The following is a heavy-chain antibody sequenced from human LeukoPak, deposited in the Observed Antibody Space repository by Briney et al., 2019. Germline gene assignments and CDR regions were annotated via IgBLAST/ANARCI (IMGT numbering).Heavy chain of an antibody. CDR2: IYYSGST. CDR3: ARDSPPDYYYYGMDV. Sequence: SETLSLTCTVSGGSISSSSYYWGWIRQPPGKGLEWIGSIYYSGSTYYNPSLKSRVTISVDTSKNQFSLKLSSVTAADTAVYYCARDSPPDYYYYGMDVWGQGTTVTVSS. CDR1: GGSISSSSYY. J-gene: IGHJ6*02. V-gene: IGHV4-39*07.